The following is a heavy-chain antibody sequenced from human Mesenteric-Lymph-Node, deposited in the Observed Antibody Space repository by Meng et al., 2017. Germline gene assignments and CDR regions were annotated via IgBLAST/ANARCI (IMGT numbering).Heavy chain of an antibody. Sequence: ESLKISCTASGRSVSSSGYYWSWIRQPPGKGLEWIGYIYYTGSTTYNPSLKSRVTISVDTSRNQFSLRLTSVTAADTAVYYCARHAVYTARLDSWGQGTLVTVSS. CDR2: IYYTGST. CDR3: ARHAVYTARLDS. J-gene: IGHJ4*02. V-gene: IGHV4-61*08. D-gene: IGHD3-16*01. CDR1: GRSVSSSGYY.